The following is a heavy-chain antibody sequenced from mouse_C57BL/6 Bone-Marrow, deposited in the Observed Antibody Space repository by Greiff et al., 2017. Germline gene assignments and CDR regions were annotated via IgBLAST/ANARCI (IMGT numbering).Heavy chain of an antibody. J-gene: IGHJ2*01. D-gene: IGHD2-5*01. CDR2: IYPRSGNT. V-gene: IGHV1-81*01. Sequence: VKLQQSGAELARPGASVKLSCKASGYTFTSYGISWVKQRTGQGLEWIGEIYPRSGNTYYNEKFKGKATLTADKSSSTAYMELRSLTSEDSAVYFCARGYYSNYLDYFDYWGQGTTLTVSS. CDR1: GYTFTSYG. CDR3: ARGYYSNYLDYFDY.